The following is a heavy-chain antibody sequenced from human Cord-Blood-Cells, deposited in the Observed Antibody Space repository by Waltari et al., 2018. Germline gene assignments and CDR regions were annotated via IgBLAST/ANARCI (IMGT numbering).Heavy chain of an antibody. J-gene: IGHJ6*02. Sequence: QVQLVQSGAEVKKPGASVKVSCTFSVYTLTQLSMHWVRQAPGKGLGWMGGFDPEDGETIYARKFQGIVTMTEDTSTDTAYMELSSLRSEDTAVYYFATTRDGVGATLYYYYYGMDVWGQGTTVTVSS. CDR3: ATTRDGVGATLYYYYYGMDV. CDR1: VYTLTQLS. D-gene: IGHD1-26*01. CDR2: FDPEDGET. V-gene: IGHV1-24*01.